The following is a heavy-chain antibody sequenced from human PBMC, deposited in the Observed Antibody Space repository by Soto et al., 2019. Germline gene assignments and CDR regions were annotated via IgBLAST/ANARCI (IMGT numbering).Heavy chain of an antibody. CDR3: ARDVRGYCSGGSCSAVY. Sequence: QVQLVQSGAEVKKPGASVKVSCKASGYSFTSYGISWVRQAPGQGPEWMGWISGYNGNTNYAQKFQGRVNMTTDTYTSTAYMELRSLRSDDTAVYYCARDVRGYCSGGSCSAVYLGQGTLVTVSS. CDR2: ISGYNGNT. CDR1: GYSFTSYG. V-gene: IGHV1-18*04. J-gene: IGHJ4*02. D-gene: IGHD2-15*01.